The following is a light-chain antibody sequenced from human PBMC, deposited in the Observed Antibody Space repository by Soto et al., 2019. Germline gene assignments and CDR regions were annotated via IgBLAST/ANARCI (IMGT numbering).Light chain of an antibody. CDR3: QQYGSSIKT. V-gene: IGKV3-20*01. Sequence: EIVLAQFPGTLSLSPGERATVSCRASQSVSSNYLAWYQQRPGQPPNLLIFGASNRAPGIPDRFSGSGSGTDFTLTISRLEPEDFAVYYCQQYGSSIKTFGQGTKVDIK. CDR1: QSVSSNY. J-gene: IGKJ1*01. CDR2: GAS.